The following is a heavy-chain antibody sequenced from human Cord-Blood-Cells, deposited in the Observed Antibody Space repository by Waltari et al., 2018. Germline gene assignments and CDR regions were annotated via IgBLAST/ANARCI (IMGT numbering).Heavy chain of an antibody. CDR3: ARDGRSGSYSDY. Sequence: EVQLVESGGGLVQPGGSLRLSCAASGFTFSSFWMRWVRQAPGKGLEWVANIKQDGSEKYYVDSVKGRFTISRDNAKNSLYLQMNSLRAEDTAVYYCARDGRSGSYSDYWGQGTLVTVSS. CDR1: GFTFSSFW. J-gene: IGHJ4*02. V-gene: IGHV3-7*01. CDR2: IKQDGSEK. D-gene: IGHD1-26*01.